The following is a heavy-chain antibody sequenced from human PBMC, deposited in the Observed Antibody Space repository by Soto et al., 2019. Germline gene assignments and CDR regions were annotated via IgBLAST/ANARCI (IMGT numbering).Heavy chain of an antibody. CDR3: ARESRDCSGGSCYFLPGIDY. V-gene: IGHV1-69*12. Sequence: QVQLVQSGAEVKKPGSSVKVSCKASGGTFSSYAISWVRQAPGQGLEWMGGIIPIFGTANYAQKFQGRVTTTADETTSTAYRELSSLRSEDTAVYYCARESRDCSGGSCYFLPGIDYWGQGTRVTVSS. J-gene: IGHJ4*02. CDR1: GGTFSSYA. D-gene: IGHD2-15*01. CDR2: IIPIFGTA.